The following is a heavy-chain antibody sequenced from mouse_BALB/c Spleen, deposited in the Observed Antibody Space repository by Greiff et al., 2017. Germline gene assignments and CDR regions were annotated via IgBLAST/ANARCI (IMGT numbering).Heavy chain of an antibody. J-gene: IGHJ3*01. CDR1: GFTFSSFG. CDR2: ISSGSSTI. CDR3: AREGNYGNFWFAY. Sequence: EVKVEESGGGLVQPGGSRKLSCAASGFTFSSFGMHWVRQAPEKGLEWVAYISSGSSTIYYADTVKGRFTISRDNPKNTLFLQMTSLRSEDTAMYYCAREGNYGNFWFAYWGQGTLVTVSA. D-gene: IGHD2-1*01. V-gene: IGHV5-17*02.